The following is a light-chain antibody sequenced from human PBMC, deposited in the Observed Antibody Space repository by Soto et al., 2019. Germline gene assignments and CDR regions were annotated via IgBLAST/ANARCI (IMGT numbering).Light chain of an antibody. CDR3: GTWDNSLSVV. CDR1: SSNIGNNN. CDR2: DNN. Sequence: QSVLTQPPSVSAAPGQKVTIYCSGSSSNIGNNNVSWYQQLPGTAPKLLIYDNNKRPSGIPDRFSGSKAGTSATLGITGLQTGDEADYYCGTWDNSLSVVFGGGTQLTVL. V-gene: IGLV1-51*01. J-gene: IGLJ7*01.